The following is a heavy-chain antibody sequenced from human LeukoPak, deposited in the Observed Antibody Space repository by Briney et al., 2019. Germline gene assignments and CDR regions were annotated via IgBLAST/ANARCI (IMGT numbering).Heavy chain of an antibody. CDR3: ARQGATYDIDY. V-gene: IGHV4-34*01. J-gene: IGHJ4*02. Sequence: PSETLSLTCAVYGGSFSGYYWSWIRQPPGKGLEWIGKINHSGSTNYNPSLKSRVTISVDTSKNQFSLKLTPVTAADTALYYCARQGATYDIDYWGQGTLVTVSS. D-gene: IGHD3-9*01. CDR2: INHSGST. CDR1: GGSFSGYY.